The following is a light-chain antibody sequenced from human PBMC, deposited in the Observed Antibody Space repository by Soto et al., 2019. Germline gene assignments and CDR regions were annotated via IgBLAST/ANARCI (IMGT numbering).Light chain of an antibody. CDR1: NSDVGDYNY. V-gene: IGLV2-8*01. Sequence: QSVLTQPPSASGSPGQSVTISCTGTNSDVGDYNYVSWYQQPPGKAPKLLIYDVSKRPSGVPDRFSGSKSGNTASLTVSGLQAEDEGDYYCSSYAGSNYPYVFGTGTKVTVL. CDR3: SSYAGSNYPYV. CDR2: DVS. J-gene: IGLJ1*01.